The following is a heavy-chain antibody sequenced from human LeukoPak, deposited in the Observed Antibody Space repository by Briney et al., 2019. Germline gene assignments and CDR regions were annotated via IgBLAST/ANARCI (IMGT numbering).Heavy chain of an antibody. Sequence: GGSLRLSCAASGFTFSTRWMGWVRQAPGKGLEWVANINEDGSEKNYVESLKGRFTISRDNAKNSLYLQMNSLRAEDTALYYCARELGSYEGGYYGMDVWGQGTTVTVSS. CDR1: GFTFSTRW. V-gene: IGHV3-7*01. J-gene: IGHJ6*02. CDR2: INEDGSEK. D-gene: IGHD1-26*01. CDR3: ARELGSYEGGYYGMDV.